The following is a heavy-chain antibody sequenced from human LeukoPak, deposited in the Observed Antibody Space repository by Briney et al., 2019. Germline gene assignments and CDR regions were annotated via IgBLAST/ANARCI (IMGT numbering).Heavy chain of an antibody. D-gene: IGHD6-19*01. CDR1: VYTFTAYY. CDR2: ITPHSGGT. V-gene: IGHV1-2*06. J-gene: IGHJ4*02. Sequence: GASVKVSCKASVYTFTAYYMHWVRHAPGQGPEWRGRITPHSGGTKYAQKFQGRVTMTRDTSISTAYMERRRLRSDDTAVYYGARDKAVAGTGIYYWGQGTLVTVSS. CDR3: ARDKAVAGTGIYY.